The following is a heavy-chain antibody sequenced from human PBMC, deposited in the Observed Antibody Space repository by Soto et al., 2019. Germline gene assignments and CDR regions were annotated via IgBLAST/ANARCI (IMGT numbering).Heavy chain of an antibody. CDR1: GFTFSTYS. Sequence: PGGSLRLSCAASGFTFSTYSMNWVRQAPGKGLEWVSYISSSSSTIYYADSVKGRFTISRDNAKNSLYLQMNSLRDEDTAVYYCASFSGYSYGPEIFDFWGQGTLVTVSS. V-gene: IGHV3-48*02. J-gene: IGHJ4*02. D-gene: IGHD5-18*01. CDR3: ASFSGYSYGPEIFDF. CDR2: ISSSSSTI.